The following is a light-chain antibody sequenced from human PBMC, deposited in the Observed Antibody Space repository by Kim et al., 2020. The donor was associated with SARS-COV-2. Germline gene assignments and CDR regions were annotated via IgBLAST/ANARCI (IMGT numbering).Light chain of an antibody. Sequence: GQSATIACAGAGRGVGSYNYVSWYQQRPGKAPKVMIYDVGKRPSGVPGRFSGSKSGNTASLTISGLQAEDEADYYCCSYAGSYTWVFGGGTQLTVL. CDR1: GRGVGSYNY. CDR2: DVG. V-gene: IGLV2-11*01. CDR3: CSYAGSYTWV. J-gene: IGLJ3*02.